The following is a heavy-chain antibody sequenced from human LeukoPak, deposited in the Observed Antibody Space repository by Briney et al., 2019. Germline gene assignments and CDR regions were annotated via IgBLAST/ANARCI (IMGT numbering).Heavy chain of an antibody. V-gene: IGHV3-30*04. CDR3: ARDGDPISAAGTMLDY. CDR1: GFTFSSHA. CDR2: ILYDGGDN. J-gene: IGHJ4*02. D-gene: IGHD6-13*01. Sequence: GRSLRLSCAASGFTFSSHAMHWVRQAPGKGLEWVASILYDGGDNYYTGSVKGRFTISRDNSKKTLDLQMNSLRPEDTAVYFCARDGDPISAAGTMLDYWGLGTLVIVSP.